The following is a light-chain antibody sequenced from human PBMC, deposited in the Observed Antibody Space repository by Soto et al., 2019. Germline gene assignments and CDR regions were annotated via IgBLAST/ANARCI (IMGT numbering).Light chain of an antibody. CDR2: EVT. CDR3: TSYAGSNNVV. Sequence: QSALTQPPSASGSPGQSVTISCTGTSSDVGSYNYVSWYQQHPGKAPKLMIYEVTKRPSGVPDRFSGSKSGNTASLTASGLQAEDEADYYCTSYAGSNNVVFGRGTKLTVL. V-gene: IGLV2-8*01. CDR1: SSDVGSYNY. J-gene: IGLJ2*01.